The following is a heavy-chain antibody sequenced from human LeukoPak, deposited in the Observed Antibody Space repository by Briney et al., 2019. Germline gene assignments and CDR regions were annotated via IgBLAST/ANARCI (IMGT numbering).Heavy chain of an antibody. D-gene: IGHD2-2*02. CDR3: AKDQYCSSTSCYTEGDYYYYGMDV. V-gene: IGHV3-13*01. CDR1: GFTVSSYA. Sequence: PGGSLRLSCAASGFTVSSYAMHWVRQPIGKGLEWVSALGIAGDTFYPGSVKGRFTISRENAKNSLYLQMNSLRAEDTAVYYCAKDQYCSSTSCYTEGDYYYYGMDVWGQGTTVTVSS. J-gene: IGHJ6*02. CDR2: LGIAGDT.